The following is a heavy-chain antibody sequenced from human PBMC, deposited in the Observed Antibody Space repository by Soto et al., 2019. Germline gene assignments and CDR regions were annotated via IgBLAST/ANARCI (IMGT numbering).Heavy chain of an antibody. CDR2: IYYSGST. J-gene: IGHJ4*02. CDR3: ARGSGYSYGHPYFDY. CDR1: GGSISSGGYY. Sequence: SETLSLTCTVSGGSISSGGYYWSWIRQHPGKGLEWIGYIYYSGSTYYNPSLKSRVTISVDTSKNQFSLKLSSVTAADTAVYYCARGSGYSYGHPYFDYWGQGTLVTVSS. D-gene: IGHD5-18*01. V-gene: IGHV4-31*03.